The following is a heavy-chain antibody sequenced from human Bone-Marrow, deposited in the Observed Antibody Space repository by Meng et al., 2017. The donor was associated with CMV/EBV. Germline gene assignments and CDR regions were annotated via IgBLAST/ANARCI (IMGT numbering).Heavy chain of an antibody. Sequence: SVKVSCKASGGTFSSYTISWVRQPPGQGLEWMGRIIPILGIANYAQKFQGRVTITADKSTSTAYMELSSLRSEDTAVYYCARVGAGLSPPFDYWGQGTLVTVSS. D-gene: IGHD1-26*01. V-gene: IGHV1-69*02. CDR2: IIPILGIA. CDR1: GGTFSSYT. CDR3: ARVGAGLSPPFDY. J-gene: IGHJ4*02.